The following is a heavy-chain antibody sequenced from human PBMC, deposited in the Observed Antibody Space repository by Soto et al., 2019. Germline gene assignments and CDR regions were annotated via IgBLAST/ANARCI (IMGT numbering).Heavy chain of an antibody. D-gene: IGHD2-15*01. CDR2: IYKSATT. J-gene: IGHJ5*01. CDR1: GDSISTVDYF. CDR3: ARGRYCLTGRCFPNWFES. Sequence: SETLSLTCSVSGDSISTVDYFWAWIRQPPGQALEYIGYIYKSATTYYNPSFESRVAISLGTSKSQFSLNVTSVTAADTAVYFCARGRYCLTGRCFPNWFESWGQGTLVTVSS. V-gene: IGHV4-30-4*08.